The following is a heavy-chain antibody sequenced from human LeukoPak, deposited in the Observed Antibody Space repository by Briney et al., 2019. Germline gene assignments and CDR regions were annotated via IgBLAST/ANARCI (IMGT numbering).Heavy chain of an antibody. J-gene: IGHJ4*02. D-gene: IGHD5-18*01. CDR1: GFTFSSYS. Sequence: GSLRLSCAASGFTFSSYSMNWVRPAPGKGLEWVSSISSSSSYIYYADSVKGRFTISRDNAKNSLYLQMNSLRAEDTAVYYCARFGDTAIYDYWGQGTLVTVSS. CDR2: ISSSSSYI. CDR3: ARFGDTAIYDY. V-gene: IGHV3-21*01.